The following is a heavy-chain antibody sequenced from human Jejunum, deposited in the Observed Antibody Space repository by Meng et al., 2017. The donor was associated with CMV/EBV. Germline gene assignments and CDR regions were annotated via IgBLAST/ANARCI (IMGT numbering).Heavy chain of an antibody. V-gene: IGHV3-15*01. D-gene: IGHD3-3*02. Sequence: VQRGECGGGLVKPGESLRVSCVGSGLNFNDAWMSWFGQAPGKGLEWIGRIKRKGSGGTTDYAAPVKDRFIISRDDSKNTLYLQMNSLEIEDTAIYFCAWDIAFYLAKWGQGALVTVSS. CDR3: AWDIAFYLAK. J-gene: IGHJ4*02. CDR1: GLNFNDAW. CDR2: IKRKGSGGTT.